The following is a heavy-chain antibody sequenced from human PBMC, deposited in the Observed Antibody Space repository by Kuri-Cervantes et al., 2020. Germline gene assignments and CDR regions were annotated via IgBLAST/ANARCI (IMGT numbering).Heavy chain of an antibody. J-gene: IGHJ4*02. CDR2: INPNSGGT. D-gene: IGHD2-2*01. CDR3: ARETPQYCSSTSCYYWDY. Sequence: GESLKISCKASGYTFTGYYMHWVRQAPGQGLEWMGWINPNSGGTNYAQKFQGRVTMTRDTSISTAYMELSRLRSDDTAVYYCARETPQYCSSTSCYYWDYWGQGTLVTVSS. V-gene: IGHV1-2*02. CDR1: GYTFTGYY.